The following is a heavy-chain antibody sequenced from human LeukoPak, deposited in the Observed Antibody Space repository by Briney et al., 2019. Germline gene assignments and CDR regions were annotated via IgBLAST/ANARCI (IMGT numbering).Heavy chain of an antibody. CDR3: ASSWYGSSDY. J-gene: IGHJ4*02. CDR1: GFTFSSYA. Sequence: GGSLRLSCAASGFTFSSYAMNWVRQAPGKGLEWVSVIYSGGSTYYADSVKGRFTISRDNSKNTLYLQMNSLRAEDTAVYYCASSWYGSSDYWGQGTLVTVSS. D-gene: IGHD6-13*01. V-gene: IGHV3-53*01. CDR2: IYSGGST.